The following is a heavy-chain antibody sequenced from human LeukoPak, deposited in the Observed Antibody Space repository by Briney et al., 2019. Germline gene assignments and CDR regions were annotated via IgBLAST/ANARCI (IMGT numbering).Heavy chain of an antibody. V-gene: IGHV1-2*02. CDR1: GYTFTGYY. J-gene: IGHJ5*02. CDR3: ARGRLNGNWFDP. CDR2: INPNSGGT. Sequence: ASVKVSCKASGYTFTGYYMHWVRQAPGQGLEWMGWINPNSGGTNYAQKFQGRVTMTRDTSINTAYMELSRLRSDDTAVYYCARGRLNGNWFDPWGQGTLVTASS.